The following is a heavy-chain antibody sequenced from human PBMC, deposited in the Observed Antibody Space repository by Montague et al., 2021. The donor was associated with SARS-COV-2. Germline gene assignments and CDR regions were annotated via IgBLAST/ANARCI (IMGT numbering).Heavy chain of an antibody. D-gene: IGHD3-10*01. J-gene: IGHJ6*02. CDR3: AREYSAPRWFGEYNRYGMDV. CDR2: IWYDGSNQ. Sequence: SRRLSCAASGFTFSSYDMHWVRQAPGKGLEWVAVIWYDGSNQYYGDSVKGRFTISRDNSKNTLYLQMNSLRAEDTAVYYRAREYSAPRWFGEYNRYGMDVWGQGTTVTVSS. CDR1: GFTFSSYD. V-gene: IGHV3-33*08.